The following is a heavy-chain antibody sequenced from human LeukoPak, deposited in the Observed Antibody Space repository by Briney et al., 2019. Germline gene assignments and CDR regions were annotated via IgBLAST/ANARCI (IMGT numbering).Heavy chain of an antibody. D-gene: IGHD5-12*01. V-gene: IGHV4-59*01. J-gene: IGHJ4*02. CDR3: ASSSYDRLVMG. CDR1: GGSISSYY. Sequence: PSETQSLTCTVSGGSISSYYWSGIRQPPGKGLGWIGYIYYSGSTNYNPSLKSRVTISVDTSKNQFSLKLSSVTAADTAVYYCASSSYDRLVMGWGQGTLVTVSS. CDR2: IYYSGST.